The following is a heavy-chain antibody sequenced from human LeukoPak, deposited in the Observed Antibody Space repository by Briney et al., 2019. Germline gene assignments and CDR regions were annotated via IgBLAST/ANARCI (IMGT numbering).Heavy chain of an antibody. CDR1: GGSFSGYY. J-gene: IGHJ4*02. CDR3: ARVRAYDYVWGSYRYYFDY. D-gene: IGHD3-16*02. CDR2: INHSGST. Sequence: SETLSLTCAVYGGSFSGYYWSWIRQPPGKGLEWIGEINHSGSTNYNPSLKSRVTISVDTSKNQFSLKLSSVTAADTAVYYCARVRAYDYVWGSYRYYFDYWGQGTLVTVSS. V-gene: IGHV4-34*01.